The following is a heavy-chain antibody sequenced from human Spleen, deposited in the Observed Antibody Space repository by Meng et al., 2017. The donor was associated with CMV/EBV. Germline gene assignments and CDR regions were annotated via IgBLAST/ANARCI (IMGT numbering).Heavy chain of an antibody. CDR3: ARDRGGIGHYYGMDV. J-gene: IGHJ6*02. Sequence: GESLKISCTASGFTVNYFYMSWVRQAPGKGLEWVSVIYSGGSTYYAESVKGRFTISRDNSKNTLYLQMNSLRAEDTAVYYCARDRGGIGHYYGMDVWGQGTTVTVSS. V-gene: IGHV3-66*02. D-gene: IGHD3-10*01. CDR2: IYSGGST. CDR1: GFTVNYFY.